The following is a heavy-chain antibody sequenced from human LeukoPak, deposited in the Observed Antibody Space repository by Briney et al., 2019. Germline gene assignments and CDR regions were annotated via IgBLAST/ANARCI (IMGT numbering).Heavy chain of an antibody. CDR2: SRNKANSYTT. V-gene: IGHV3-72*01. Sequence: GGSLRLSCAASGFTFSSYWMDWVRQAPGKGLEWVGRSRNKANSYTTDYAASVKGRFTISRDDSKNSLYLQMNSLKTEDTALYYCARSRGFGIYKHFDYWGQGTLVTVSS. CDR3: ARSRGFGIYKHFDY. J-gene: IGHJ4*01. D-gene: IGHD3-10*01. CDR1: GFTFSSYW.